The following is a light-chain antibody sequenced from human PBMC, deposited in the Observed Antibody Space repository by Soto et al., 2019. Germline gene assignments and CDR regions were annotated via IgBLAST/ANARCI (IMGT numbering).Light chain of an antibody. CDR1: QSVSSSY. CDR3: QQYGRT. CDR2: GAS. Sequence: EIVLTQSPGTLSLSPGERATLSCRASQSVSSSYLAWYQQKPGQAPRLLIYGASSRATGIPDRFSGSGSGTVCTLAISRLEPEEFAVYYCQQYGRTFGQGTKVEIK. V-gene: IGKV3-20*01. J-gene: IGKJ1*01.